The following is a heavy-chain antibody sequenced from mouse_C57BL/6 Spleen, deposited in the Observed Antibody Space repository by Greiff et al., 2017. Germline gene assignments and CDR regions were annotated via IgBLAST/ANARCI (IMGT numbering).Heavy chain of an antibody. CDR3: ARALRGYAMDY. CDR1: GFTFSDYY. D-gene: IGHD1-1*01. CDR2: INYDGSST. J-gene: IGHJ4*01. Sequence: EVKLMESEGGLVQPGSSMKLSCTASGFTFSDYYMAWVRQVPEKGLEWVANINYDGSSTYYLDSLKSRFIISRDNAKNILYLQMSSLKSEDTATYYCARALRGYAMDYWGQGTSVTVSS. V-gene: IGHV5-16*01.